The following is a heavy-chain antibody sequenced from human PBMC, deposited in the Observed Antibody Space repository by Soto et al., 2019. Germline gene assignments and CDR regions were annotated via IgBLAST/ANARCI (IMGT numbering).Heavy chain of an antibody. V-gene: IGHV3-23*01. Sequence: GGSVRLSCEGSGFSFPDYDMNWVRQTPGKGLEWVAAVGRFGNTYYRDSVRGRFTISRDDSRNTVYLQMNRLRVEDTAVYFCAKEGRLRSPAGDYFDSWAQGSLVTVSS. CDR3: AKEGRLRSPAGDYFDS. CDR1: GFSFPDYD. CDR2: VGRFGNT. D-gene: IGHD3-10*01. J-gene: IGHJ4*02.